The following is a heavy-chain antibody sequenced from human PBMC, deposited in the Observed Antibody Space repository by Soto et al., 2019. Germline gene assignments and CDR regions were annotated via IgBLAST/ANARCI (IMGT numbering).Heavy chain of an antibody. Sequence: SETLSLTCTVSGGSISNDYWGWIRQAPGKGLEWIGYIYYSGSTNYNPSLKSRVTISEDTSKNQFSLKLSSVTAADTAVYYCARGGYSSSWYLTYFDPWGQGTLVTVSS. CDR3: ARGGYSSSWYLTYFDP. D-gene: IGHD6-13*01. CDR2: IYYSGST. J-gene: IGHJ5*02. CDR1: GGSISNDY. V-gene: IGHV4-59*13.